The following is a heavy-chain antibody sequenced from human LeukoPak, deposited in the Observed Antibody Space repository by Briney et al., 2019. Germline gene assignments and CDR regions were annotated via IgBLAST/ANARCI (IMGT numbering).Heavy chain of an antibody. J-gene: IGHJ6*02. V-gene: IGHV3-30*18. CDR1: GFTFSSYG. CDR3: AKAGYSGYGVRNGMDV. D-gene: IGHD5-12*01. CDR2: ISYDGSNK. Sequence: GGSLRLSCAASGFTFSSYGMHWVHQAPGKGLEWVAVISYDGSNKYYADSVKGRFTISRDNSKNTLYLQMNSLRAEDTAVYYCAKAGYSGYGVRNGMDVWGQGTTVTVSS.